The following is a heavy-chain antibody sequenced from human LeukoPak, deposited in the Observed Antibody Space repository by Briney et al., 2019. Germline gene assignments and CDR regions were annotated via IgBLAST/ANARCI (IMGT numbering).Heavy chain of an antibody. CDR2: INPSGGST. V-gene: IGHV1-46*01. CDR3: ARDGRAGSLFAY. Sequence: PGASVKVSCKASGYTFTSYYMHWVRQAPGQGLEWMGIINPSGGSTTYAQEFQGRVTMARDTSTSTVYMELSSLRSEDTAVYYCARDGRAGSLFAYWGQGTLVTVSS. D-gene: IGHD6-19*01. CDR1: GYTFTSYY. J-gene: IGHJ4*02.